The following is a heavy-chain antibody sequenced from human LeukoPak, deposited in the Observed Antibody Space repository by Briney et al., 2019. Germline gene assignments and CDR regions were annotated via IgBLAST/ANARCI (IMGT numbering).Heavy chain of an antibody. D-gene: IGHD3-16*02. V-gene: IGHV3-23*01. CDR1: GFTFSAYA. J-gene: IGHJ4*02. CDR2: ISGSGGST. Sequence: GGSLRLSCAGSGFTFSAYAMSWVRQAPGKGLEWLSYISGSGGSTYYADSVKGRFTISRDNSKNTLYLQMNSLRAEDTALYYCAKRVGSYHFDSWGQGTLVTVSS. CDR3: AKRVGSYHFDS.